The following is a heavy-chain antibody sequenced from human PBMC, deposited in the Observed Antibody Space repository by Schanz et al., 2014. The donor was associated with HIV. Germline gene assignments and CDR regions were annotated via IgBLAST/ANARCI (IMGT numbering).Heavy chain of an antibody. J-gene: IGHJ6*02. D-gene: IGHD3-9*01. V-gene: IGHV3-21*01. Sequence: EVQLVESGGRLVKPGGSLRLSCAASGFTFQYYGMNWVRQAPGKGLEWISSISSTSSSIYYASSVRGRFSISRDNAKNSLFLQMTSLGDDDTAVYYCARGDPYYFENWGQGTTVTVSS. CDR1: GFTFQYYG. CDR3: ARGDPYYFEN. CDR2: ISSTSSSI.